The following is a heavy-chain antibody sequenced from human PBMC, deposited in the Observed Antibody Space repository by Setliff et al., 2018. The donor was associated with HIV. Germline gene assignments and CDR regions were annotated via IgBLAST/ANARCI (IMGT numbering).Heavy chain of an antibody. CDR2: IYSSGST. V-gene: IGHV4-59*08. Sequence: LSLTCTVSGGSIRSYYWSWIRQPPGKGLEWIGYIYSSGSTNYNPSLKSRVTISLDTSKNQFSLKLSSVTAADTAVYYCARIVRWELVATSTFFYYYMDVWGKGTTVTVSS. J-gene: IGHJ6*03. CDR3: ARIVRWELVATSTFFYYYMDV. D-gene: IGHD1-26*01. CDR1: GGSIRSYY.